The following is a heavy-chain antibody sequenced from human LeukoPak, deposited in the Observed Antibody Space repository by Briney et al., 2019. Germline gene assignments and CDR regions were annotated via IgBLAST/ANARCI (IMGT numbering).Heavy chain of an antibody. Sequence: SETLSLTCTVSGGSIGSDYWTRIRQPPGKGLEYIGYIYYTGGTNYNPSLKSRVTISVDTSKSQFSLKLSSVTAADTAVYFCAKYGNSGWVIDNWGQGALVTVSS. CDR1: GGSIGSDY. J-gene: IGHJ4*02. V-gene: IGHV4-59*08. D-gene: IGHD6-19*01. CDR3: AKYGNSGWVIDN. CDR2: IYYTGGT.